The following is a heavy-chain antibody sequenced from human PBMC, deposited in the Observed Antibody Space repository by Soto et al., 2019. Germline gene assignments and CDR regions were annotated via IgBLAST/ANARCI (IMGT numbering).Heavy chain of an antibody. Sequence: SETLSLTCTVSGGSISSYYWSWIRQPPGKGLEWIGYIYYSGSTNYNPSLKSRVTISVDTSKNQFSLKLSSVTAADTAVYYCARMTYYYGSGTSNWFDPWGQGTLVTVSS. V-gene: IGHV4-59*08. D-gene: IGHD3-10*01. CDR2: IYYSGST. CDR1: GGSISSYY. CDR3: ARMTYYYGSGTSNWFDP. J-gene: IGHJ5*02.